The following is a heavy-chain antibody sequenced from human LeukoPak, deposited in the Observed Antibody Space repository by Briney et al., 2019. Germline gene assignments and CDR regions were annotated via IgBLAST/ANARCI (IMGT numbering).Heavy chain of an antibody. Sequence: SETLSLTCTVSGGSISSYYWSWIRQHPGKGLEWIGYIYYSGSTYYNPSLKSRVTISVDTSKNQFSLKLSSVTAADTAVYYCARSGAAAGTRYFDYWGQGTLVTVSS. V-gene: IGHV4-59*06. CDR1: GGSISSYY. J-gene: IGHJ4*02. D-gene: IGHD6-13*01. CDR2: IYYSGST. CDR3: ARSGAAAGTRYFDY.